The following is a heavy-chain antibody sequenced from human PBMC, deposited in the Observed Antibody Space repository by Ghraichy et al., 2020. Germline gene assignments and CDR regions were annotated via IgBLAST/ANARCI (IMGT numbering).Heavy chain of an antibody. CDR2: IGGGPDDT. CDR1: GFTFNVYG. V-gene: IGHV3-23*01. D-gene: IGHD2/OR15-2a*01. Sequence: LSLTCAASGFTFNVYGMSWVRQGPGEGLEWVSSIGGGPDDTYYADSVKGRFTISRDNSKDTVYLHIYSLRAEDTAVYYCAKDGISGNGVWDWFDPWGQGTLVTVSS. CDR3: AKDGISGNGVWDWFDP. J-gene: IGHJ5*02.